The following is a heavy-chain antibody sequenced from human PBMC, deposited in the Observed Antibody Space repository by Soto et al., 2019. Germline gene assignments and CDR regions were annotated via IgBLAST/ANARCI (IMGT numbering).Heavy chain of an antibody. CDR2: IYYSGST. CDR1: GGSVTSGSYY. D-gene: IGHD2-21*02. V-gene: IGHV4-61*01. CDR3: ARGPVVTPFVDY. J-gene: IGHJ4*02. Sequence: SETLSLTCTVSGGSVTSGSYYWSWIRQPPGKGLEWIGHIYYSGSTNYNPSLKSRVTISVDASTNQFSLKLSSVTAADTAIYYCARGPVVTPFVDYWGQGTLVTVSS.